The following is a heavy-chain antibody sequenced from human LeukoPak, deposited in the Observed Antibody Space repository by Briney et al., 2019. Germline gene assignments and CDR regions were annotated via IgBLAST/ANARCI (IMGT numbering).Heavy chain of an antibody. D-gene: IGHD1-1*01. CDR3: AKSSLERRGAFDI. V-gene: IGHV3-9*01. J-gene: IGHJ3*02. CDR1: GFTLGDYA. Sequence: GSSLRLSCEPSGFTLGDYAKHWVRQAPEKGLEWVSGISWNSGSIGYADSVKGRFTISRDNAKNSLYLQMNSLRAEDTALYYCAKSSLERRGAFDIWGQGTMVTVSS. CDR2: ISWNSGSI.